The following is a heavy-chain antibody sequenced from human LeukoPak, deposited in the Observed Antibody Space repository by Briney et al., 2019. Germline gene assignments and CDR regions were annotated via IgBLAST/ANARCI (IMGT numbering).Heavy chain of an antibody. Sequence: GGSLRLSCAASGFTFSSYAMSWVRQAPGKGLERVSAISGSGGSTYYADSVKGRFTISRDNSKNTLYLQMNSLRAEDTAVYYCAKALYGSGSYYNYWGQGTLVTVSS. CDR3: AKALYGSGSYYNY. CDR2: ISGSGGST. D-gene: IGHD3-10*01. J-gene: IGHJ4*02. CDR1: GFTFSSYA. V-gene: IGHV3-23*01.